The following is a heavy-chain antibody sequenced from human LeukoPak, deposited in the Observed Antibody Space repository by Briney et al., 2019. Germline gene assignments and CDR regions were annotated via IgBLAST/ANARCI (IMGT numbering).Heavy chain of an antibody. CDR3: ARGVAAAGTDY. V-gene: IGHV4-59*01. Sequence: SETLSLTCTVSGGSISSYYWSWIRQPPGKGLEWIGYIYYSGSTNYNPSLKSRVTISVDTSKNQFSLKLSSVTAADTAVYYCARGVAAAGTDYWGQGTLVTVSS. D-gene: IGHD6-13*01. CDR2: IYYSGST. CDR1: GGSISSYY. J-gene: IGHJ4*02.